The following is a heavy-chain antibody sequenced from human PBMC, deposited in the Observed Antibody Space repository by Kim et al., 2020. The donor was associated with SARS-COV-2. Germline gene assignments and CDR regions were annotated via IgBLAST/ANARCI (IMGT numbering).Heavy chain of an antibody. Sequence: ASVKVSCKASGYTFTSYAMHWVRQAPGQRLEWMGWINAGNGNTKYSQKFQGRVTITRDTSASTAYMELSSLRSEDTAVYYCARDGQIIWGPGEANWFDPWGQGTLVTVSS. CDR2: INAGNGNT. D-gene: IGHD7-27*01. CDR1: GYTFTSYA. CDR3: ARDGQIIWGPGEANWFDP. V-gene: IGHV1-3*01. J-gene: IGHJ5*02.